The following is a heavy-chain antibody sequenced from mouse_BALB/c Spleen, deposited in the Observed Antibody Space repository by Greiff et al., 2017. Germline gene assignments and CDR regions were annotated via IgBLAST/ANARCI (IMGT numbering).Heavy chain of an antibody. CDR3: ARRDDYGGYYFDY. CDR1: GFSLSTSGMG. V-gene: IGHV8-12*01. J-gene: IGHJ2*01. D-gene: IGHD2-4*01. CDR2: IYWDDDK. Sequence: ESGPGILQPSQTLSLTCSFSGFSLSTSGMGVSWIRQPSGKGLEWLAHIYWDDDKRYNPSLKSRLTISKDTSSNQVFLKITSVDTADTATYYCARRDDYGGYYFDYWGQGTTLTVSS.